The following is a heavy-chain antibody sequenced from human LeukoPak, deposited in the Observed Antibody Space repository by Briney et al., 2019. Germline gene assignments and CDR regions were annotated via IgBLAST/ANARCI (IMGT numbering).Heavy chain of an antibody. V-gene: IGHV4-4*07. D-gene: IGHD3-10*01. CDR2: IYNSGST. Sequence: SETLSLTCTVSGGSISSYYWSWIRQPAGKGLEWIGRIYNSGSTNYNPSLKSRITMSVDTSKNQFSLKLSSVTAADTAVYHCARSRSGSYYKTDGFDPWGQGTLVTVSS. J-gene: IGHJ5*02. CDR3: ARSRSGSYYKTDGFDP. CDR1: GGSISSYY.